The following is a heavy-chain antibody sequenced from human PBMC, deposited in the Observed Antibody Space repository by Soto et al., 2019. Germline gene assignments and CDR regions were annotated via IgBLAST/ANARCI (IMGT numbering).Heavy chain of an antibody. Sequence: SETLSLTCTVSGGSISSSSYSWGWIRQPPGKGPEWIGTFYYSGSTYYNPSLKSRVTISVDTSKNQFSLKLNSVTAADTAVYYCASYSSGWYDVSYWGQGTLVTVSS. V-gene: IGHV4-39*07. CDR3: ASYSSGWYDVSY. J-gene: IGHJ4*02. CDR2: FYYSGST. CDR1: GGSISSSSYS. D-gene: IGHD6-19*01.